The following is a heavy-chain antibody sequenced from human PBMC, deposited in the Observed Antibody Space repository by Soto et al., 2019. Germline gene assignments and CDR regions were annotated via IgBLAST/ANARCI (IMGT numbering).Heavy chain of an antibody. Sequence: SETLSLTCTVSGGSINDGGYYWSWIRQHPGKGLEWIGYSYYSGNTYYNPSLQSRVTISVDTSKNQFSLKLSSVTAADTAVYYCARHLTYYYDSSGYQTNRYYFDYWGQGTLVPVSS. CDR2: SYYSGNT. CDR1: GGSINDGGYY. V-gene: IGHV4-31*03. J-gene: IGHJ4*02. D-gene: IGHD3-22*01. CDR3: ARHLTYYYDSSGYQTNRYYFDY.